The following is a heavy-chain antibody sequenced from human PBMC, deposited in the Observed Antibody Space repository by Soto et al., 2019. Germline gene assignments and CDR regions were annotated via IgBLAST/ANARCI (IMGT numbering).Heavy chain of an antibody. CDR1: GGSFSGYY. CDR2: INHSGST. V-gene: IGHV4-34*01. J-gene: IGHJ3*02. Sequence: QVQLQQWGAGLLKPSETLSLTCAVYGGSFSGYYWSWIRQPPGKGLEWIGEINHSGSTNYNPSLKSRVTIPVDTSKNQFSLNLSSVTAADTAVYYCASRSGYDFGAFDIWGQGTMVTVSS. CDR3: ASRSGYDFGAFDI. D-gene: IGHD5-12*01.